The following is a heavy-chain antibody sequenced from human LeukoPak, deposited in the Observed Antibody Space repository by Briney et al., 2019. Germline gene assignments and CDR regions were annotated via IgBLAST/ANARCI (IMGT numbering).Heavy chain of an antibody. CDR3: AKDQGYDILTGYSDY. Sequence: GGSLRLSCAASGFTFSSYGMHWVRQAPGKVLEWVAVISYDRSKTYYADSVKGRFTIGSDNSKNMLYLQMNSLRAEDTAVYFCAKDQGYDILTGYSDYWGQGTLVTVSS. J-gene: IGHJ4*02. CDR1: GFTFSSYG. D-gene: IGHD3-9*01. V-gene: IGHV3-30*18. CDR2: ISYDRSKT.